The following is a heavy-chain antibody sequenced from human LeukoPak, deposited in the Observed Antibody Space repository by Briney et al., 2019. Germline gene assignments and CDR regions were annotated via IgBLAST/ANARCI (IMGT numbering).Heavy chain of an antibody. Sequence: AASVKVSCKASGYTFTIYAMNWVRQAPGQGLEWMGWINTNTGNPTYAQGFTGRFVFSLDTSVSTAYLQISSLKAEDTAVYYCAGGADYGDYVGNFDYWGQGTLVTVSS. J-gene: IGHJ4*02. CDR2: INTNTGNP. CDR1: GYTFTIYA. V-gene: IGHV7-4-1*02. D-gene: IGHD4-17*01. CDR3: AGGADYGDYVGNFDY.